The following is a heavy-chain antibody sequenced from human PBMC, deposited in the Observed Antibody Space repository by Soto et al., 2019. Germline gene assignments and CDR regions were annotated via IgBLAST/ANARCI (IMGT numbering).Heavy chain of an antibody. CDR2: IRYDGSYK. CDR1: GFTFSHYG. D-gene: IGHD4-17*01. Sequence: QVQLVESGGGVVQPGRSLRLSCAASGFTFSHYGFNWVRQAPGRGLEWVAVIRYDGSYKDYADSVKGRFTISRDNSNNRVYLQGDSLRAEDAAVYYCARYNGDDVSRAFDFWGQGTMVTVSS. V-gene: IGHV3-33*01. J-gene: IGHJ3*01. CDR3: ARYNGDDVSRAFDF.